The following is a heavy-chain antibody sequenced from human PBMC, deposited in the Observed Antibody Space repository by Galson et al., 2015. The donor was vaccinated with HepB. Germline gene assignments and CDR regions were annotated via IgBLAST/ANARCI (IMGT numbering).Heavy chain of an antibody. CDR2: MNPNSGNT. D-gene: IGHD2-2*01. V-gene: IGHV1-8*01. CDR3: ARGPYQLLLTGWFDP. J-gene: IGHJ5*02. CDR1: GYAFTSYD. Sequence: SVKVSCKASGYAFTSYDINWVRQATGQGLEWMGWMNPNSGNTGYAQKFQGRVTMTRNTSISTAYMELSSLRSEDMAVYYCARGPYQLLLTGWFDPWGQGTLVTVSS.